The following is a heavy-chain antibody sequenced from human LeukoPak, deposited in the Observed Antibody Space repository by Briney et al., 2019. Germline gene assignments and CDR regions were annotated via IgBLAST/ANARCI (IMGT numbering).Heavy chain of an antibody. D-gene: IGHD6-13*01. CDR3: ARGKLPIAAAVNFDY. CDR1: GFTFSSYA. J-gene: IGHJ4*02. CDR2: ISSNGGST. Sequence: GGPLRLSCAASGFTFSSYAMHWVRQAPGKGLEYVSAISSNGGSTYYANSVKGRFTISRDNSKNTLYLQMGSLRAEDTAVYYCARGKLPIAAAVNFDYWGQGTLVTVSS. V-gene: IGHV3-64*01.